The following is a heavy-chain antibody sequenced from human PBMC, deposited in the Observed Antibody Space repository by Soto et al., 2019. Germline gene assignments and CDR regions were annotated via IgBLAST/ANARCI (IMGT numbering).Heavy chain of an antibody. CDR2: VSGDGRDI. CDR1: GFPFSWAG. V-gene: IGHV3-33*01. CDR3: ARGLNKAAGGAFDV. J-gene: IGHJ3*01. Sequence: QVQLVQSGGGAVLPGNSLRLSCAASGFPFSWAGMHWFRQTPGKGLEWVAVVSGDGRDIDYAESVRGRFSISRDNPKSTLYLQMNNLGVEDTAIYYCARGLNKAAGGAFDVWGQGTQVIVSS. D-gene: IGHD3-16*01.